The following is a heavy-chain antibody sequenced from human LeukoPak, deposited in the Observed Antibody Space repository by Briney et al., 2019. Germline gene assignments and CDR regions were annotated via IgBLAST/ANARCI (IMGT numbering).Heavy chain of an antibody. D-gene: IGHD4-17*01. J-gene: IGHJ4*02. CDR3: ARAFSTTAFDY. CDR1: GFTFSSYA. CDR2: ISGSGGST. Sequence: GGSLRLSCAASGFTFSSYAMSWVRQAPGKGLEWGSAISGSGGSTYYAESVKGQFTISRDNSKNTRYLQMNSLRAEDTAVYYCARAFSTTAFDYWGQGTLVTVSS. V-gene: IGHV3-23*01.